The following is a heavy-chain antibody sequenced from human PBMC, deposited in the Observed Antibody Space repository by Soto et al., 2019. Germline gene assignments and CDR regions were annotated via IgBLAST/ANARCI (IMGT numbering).Heavy chain of an antibody. Sequence: EVQLVESGGGLVKPGGSLRLSCAASGFTFSSYSMNWVRQAPGKGLEWVSSISSSSSYIYYADSVKGRFTISRDNAKNSLYLQMNSLRAEDTAVYYCARAYCGGDCYGDCYYGMDVWGQGTTVTVSS. V-gene: IGHV3-21*01. D-gene: IGHD2-21*02. J-gene: IGHJ6*02. CDR1: GFTFSSYS. CDR3: ARAYCGGDCYGDCYYGMDV. CDR2: ISSSSSYI.